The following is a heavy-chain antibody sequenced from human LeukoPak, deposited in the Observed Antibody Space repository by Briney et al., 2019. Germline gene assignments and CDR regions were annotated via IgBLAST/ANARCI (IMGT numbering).Heavy chain of an antibody. Sequence: SETLSLTCTVSGDSISNHYWSWIRLPAGRGLEWIGRIYSSGTTKYNPSLKSRLAMSVDTSKNQFSLRLSSVTAADTAVYYCARDPSRDGYTLGAFGIWGQGTMVTVSP. CDR1: GDSISNHY. CDR3: ARDPSRDGYTLGAFGI. V-gene: IGHV4-4*07. D-gene: IGHD5-24*01. CDR2: IYSSGTT. J-gene: IGHJ3*02.